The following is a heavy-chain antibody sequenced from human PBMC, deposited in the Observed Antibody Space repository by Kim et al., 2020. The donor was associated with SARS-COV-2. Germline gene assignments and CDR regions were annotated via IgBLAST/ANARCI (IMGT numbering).Heavy chain of an antibody. D-gene: IGHD2-15*01. CDR3: ASTLGYCSGGSCSTPGAFDI. Sequence: SQTLSLTCAISGDSVSSNSAAWNWIRQSPSRGLEWLGRTYYRSKWYNDYAVSVKSRITINPDTSKNQFSLQLNSVTPEDTAVYYCASTLGYCSGGSCSTPGAFDIWGQGTMVTVSS. CDR1: GDSVSSNSAA. J-gene: IGHJ3*02. V-gene: IGHV6-1*01. CDR2: TYYRSKWYN.